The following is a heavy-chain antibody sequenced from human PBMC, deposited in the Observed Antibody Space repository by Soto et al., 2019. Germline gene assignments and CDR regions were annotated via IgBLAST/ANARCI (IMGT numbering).Heavy chain of an antibody. V-gene: IGHV3-23*01. CDR2: ISSSGGST. CDR3: AKWSSGWYEGPDGIDY. CDR1: RFPFSSYA. Sequence: PGGSLRLSCAASRFPFSSYAMSWVRQAPGKGLEWVSGISSSGGSTYYADSVKGRFTISRDHSKNTLYLQMNGLRAEDTAVYYCAKWSSGWYEGPDGIDYWGQGTLVTVSS. J-gene: IGHJ4*02. D-gene: IGHD6-13*01.